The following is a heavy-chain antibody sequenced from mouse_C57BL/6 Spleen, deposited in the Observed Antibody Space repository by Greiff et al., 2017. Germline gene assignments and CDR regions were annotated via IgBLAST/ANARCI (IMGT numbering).Heavy chain of an antibody. D-gene: IGHD2-1*01. CDR3: ATQIYYGNYYAMDY. V-gene: IGHV2-6*03. CDR1: GFSLTSYG. CDR2: IWSDGST. Sequence: VQLVESGPGLVAPSQSLSITCTVSGFSLTSYGVHWVRQPPGKGLEWLVVIWSDGSTTYNSALKSRLSINKDNPKNQVFLKMNSLQTDDTATYYCATQIYYGNYYAMDYWGQGTSVTVSS. J-gene: IGHJ4*01.